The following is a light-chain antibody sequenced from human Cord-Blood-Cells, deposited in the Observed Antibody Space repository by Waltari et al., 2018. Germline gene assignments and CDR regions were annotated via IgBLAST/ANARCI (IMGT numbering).Light chain of an antibody. Sequence: QPVVTQEPSFSVSPGGTVTPTCGLSSGSVSTTYYPTWYQQTPGQAPRTLIYSTNTRSSGVPDRFSGSILGNKAALTITGAQADDESDYYCVLYMGSGIWVFGGGTKLTVL. V-gene: IGLV8-61*01. J-gene: IGLJ3*02. CDR3: VLYMGSGIWV. CDR2: STN. CDR1: SGSVSTTYY.